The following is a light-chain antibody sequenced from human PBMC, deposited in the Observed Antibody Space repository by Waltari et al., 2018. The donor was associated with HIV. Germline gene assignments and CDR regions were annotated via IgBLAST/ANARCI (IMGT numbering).Light chain of an antibody. CDR3: LQHRNCPVYN. CDR1: HDNEKD. CDR2: SAS. J-gene: IGKJ2*01. V-gene: IGKV1-17*01. Sequence: DIQVTQSPSSLSASVGYSVTITCRTCHDNEKDLAWFQQRPGQAPKRLIYSASSLHSGVPTRVSGRSSGTEFTLTISGLQPEDFATYYCLQHRNCPVYNFGQGTKLEIK.